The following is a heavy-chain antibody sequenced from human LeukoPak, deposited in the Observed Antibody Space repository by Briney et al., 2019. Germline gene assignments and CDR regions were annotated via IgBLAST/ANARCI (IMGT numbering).Heavy chain of an antibody. D-gene: IGHD3-22*01. CDR2: ISSNGGST. J-gene: IGHJ4*02. V-gene: IGHV3-64*04. Sequence: GSLRLSCSASGFTFSSYAMHWVRQAPGKGLEYVSAISSNGGSTYYADSLKGRFTISRDNSKNTLYLQMNTLRAEDTAVYYCARDGRYYDNSGYYFGYFDYWGQGTLVTVSS. CDR3: ARDGRYYDNSGYYFGYFDY. CDR1: GFTFSSYA.